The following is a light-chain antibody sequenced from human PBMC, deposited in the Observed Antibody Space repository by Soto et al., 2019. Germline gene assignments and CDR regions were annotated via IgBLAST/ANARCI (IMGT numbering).Light chain of an antibody. CDR1: SSNIGSNT. CDR3: AAWDDSLNGRV. Sequence: QSVLTQPPSASGTPGQRVTISCSGSSSNIGSNTVNWYQQVPGTAPKLLIYSNNQRPSGVPDRFSASKSGTSASLAIGGLQSEDGADYYCAAWDDSLNGRVFGAGTKVTV. V-gene: IGLV1-44*01. CDR2: SNN. J-gene: IGLJ1*01.